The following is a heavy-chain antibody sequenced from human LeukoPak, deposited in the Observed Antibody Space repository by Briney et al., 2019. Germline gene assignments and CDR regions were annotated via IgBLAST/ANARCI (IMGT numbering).Heavy chain of an antibody. CDR1: GFTFSSYE. J-gene: IGHJ4*02. Sequence: GGSLSLSCAGSGFTFSSYEMNWVRQAPGKGLEWVSKISSSGSAIYYADSVKGRFTISRDNAKSTPYLQMNSLRAEDTAVYYCARGGSLGYWGQGTLVTVST. CDR2: ISSSGSAI. V-gene: IGHV3-48*03. CDR3: ARGGSLGY. D-gene: IGHD6-19*01.